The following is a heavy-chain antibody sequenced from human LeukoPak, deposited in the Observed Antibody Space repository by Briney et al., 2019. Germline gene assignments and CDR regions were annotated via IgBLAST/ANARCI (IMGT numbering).Heavy chain of an antibody. D-gene: IGHD3-10*01. CDR2: TYTRGNS. CDR1: GFDVSSHH. CDR3: ARDHFIRGELLDY. Sequence: HSGGSLRLSCAASGFDVSSHHMVWVRQAPGKGLEWVSVTYTRGNSYYTDSVKGRFIISRDTSKNTMDLQMNSLRPEDTAVYYCARDHFIRGELLDYWGQGTLVTVSS. J-gene: IGHJ4*02. V-gene: IGHV3-53*01.